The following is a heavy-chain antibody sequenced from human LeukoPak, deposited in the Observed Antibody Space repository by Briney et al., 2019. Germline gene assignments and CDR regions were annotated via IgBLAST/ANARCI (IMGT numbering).Heavy chain of an antibody. CDR1: GFTFSSYW. CDR2: ISWNSGSI. Sequence: GGSLRLSCAASGFTFSSYWMHWVRQAPGKGLEWVSGISWNSGSIGYADSVKGRFTISRDNAKNSLYLQMNSLRAEDTALYYCAKEAMGYDSSGYYYYYFDYWGQGTLVTVSS. CDR3: AKEAMGYDSSGYYYYYFDY. J-gene: IGHJ4*02. D-gene: IGHD3-22*01. V-gene: IGHV3-9*01.